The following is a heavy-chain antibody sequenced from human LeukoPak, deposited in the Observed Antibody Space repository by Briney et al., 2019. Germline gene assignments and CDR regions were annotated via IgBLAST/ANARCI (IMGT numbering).Heavy chain of an antibody. J-gene: IGHJ4*02. CDR1: GFTFSSYA. Sequence: GGSLRLSCAASGFTFSSYAMHWVRQAPGKGLEWVAMISYDGTNKYYADSVKGRFTISRDNSQNTLYLQMNSLRAEDTAVYYWARAPFYSGLDFWGQGPLVTVSS. CDR2: ISYDGTNK. CDR3: ARAPFYSGLDF. D-gene: IGHD1-26*01. V-gene: IGHV3-30-3*01.